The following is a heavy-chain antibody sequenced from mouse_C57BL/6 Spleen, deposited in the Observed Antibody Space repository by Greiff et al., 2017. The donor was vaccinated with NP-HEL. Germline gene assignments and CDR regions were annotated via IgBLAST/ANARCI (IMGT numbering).Heavy chain of an antibody. Sequence: VQLQQPGAELVKPGASVKLSCKASGYTFTSYWMHWVKQRPGQGLEWIGMIHPNSGSTNYNEKFKSKATLTVDKSSSTAYMQLSSLTSEDSAVYYCARSPYYGNYPWYFDVWGTGTTVTVSS. CDR3: ARSPYYGNYPWYFDV. D-gene: IGHD2-10*01. J-gene: IGHJ1*03. V-gene: IGHV1-64*01. CDR1: GYTFTSYW. CDR2: IHPNSGST.